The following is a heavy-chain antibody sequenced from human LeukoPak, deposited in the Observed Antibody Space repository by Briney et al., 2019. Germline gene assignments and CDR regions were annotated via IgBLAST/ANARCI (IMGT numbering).Heavy chain of an antibody. CDR2: ISGSGGTT. V-gene: IGHV3-23*01. Sequence: GGSLRLSCAASGFTFNNYAMSWVRQAPEKGLEWVSAISGSGGTTYYADSVKGRFTFSRDNSKNTLYLQMNSLRAEDTAVYYCAKTTVGYTSYYFDYWGQGTLVTVSS. J-gene: IGHJ4*02. CDR3: AKTTVGYTSYYFDY. CDR1: GFTFNNYA. D-gene: IGHD1-1*01.